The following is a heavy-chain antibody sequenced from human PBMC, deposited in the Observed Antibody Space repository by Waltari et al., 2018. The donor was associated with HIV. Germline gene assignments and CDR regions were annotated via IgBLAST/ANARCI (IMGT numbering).Heavy chain of an antibody. CDR2: IYHSGCT. J-gene: IGHJ4*02. CDR3: ARGARSGSDYFDY. Sequence: QVQLQQWGAGLLKPSETPSLICAVNGGSFSGDYWSWIRQPPGRGLEWIVDIYHSGCTDYNPSLKIRVTLSVDTSKNQFTLRLTSVTAADTAVYYCARGARSGSDYFDYWGQGTVVTVSS. CDR1: GGSFSGDY. D-gene: IGHD3-3*01. V-gene: IGHV4-34*01.